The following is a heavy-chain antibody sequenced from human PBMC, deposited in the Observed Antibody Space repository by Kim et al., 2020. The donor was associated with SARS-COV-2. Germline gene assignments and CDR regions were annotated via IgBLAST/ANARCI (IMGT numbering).Heavy chain of an antibody. V-gene: IGHV4-39*07. CDR1: GGSISSSSYY. CDR2: IYYSGST. CDR3: ARDVPPTIVGATSAYFDY. D-gene: IGHD1-26*01. Sequence: ETLSLTCTVSGGSISSSSYYWGWIRQPPGKGLEWIGSIYYSGSTYYNPSLKSRVTISVDTSKNQFSLKLSSVTAADTAVYYCARDVPPTIVGATSAYFDYWGQGTLVTVSS. J-gene: IGHJ4*02.